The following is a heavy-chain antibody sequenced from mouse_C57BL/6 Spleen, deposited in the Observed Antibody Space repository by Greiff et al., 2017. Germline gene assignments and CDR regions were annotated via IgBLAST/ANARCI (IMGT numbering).Heavy chain of an antibody. CDR3: ARDKDDYGFDY. Sequence: LQESGAELVMPGASVKLSCKASGYTFTSYWMHWVKQRPGQGLERIGEIDPSDSYTNYNQKFKGKSTLTVDKSSSTAYMQLSSLTSEDSAVYYCARDKDDYGFDYWGQGTTLTVSS. D-gene: IGHD2-4*01. CDR1: GYTFTSYW. V-gene: IGHV1-69*01. J-gene: IGHJ2*01. CDR2: IDPSDSYT.